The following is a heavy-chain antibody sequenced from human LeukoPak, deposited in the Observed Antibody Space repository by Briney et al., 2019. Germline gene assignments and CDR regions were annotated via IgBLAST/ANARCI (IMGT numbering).Heavy chain of an antibody. V-gene: IGHV4-34*01. J-gene: IGHJ1*01. CDR2: INHSGST. D-gene: IGHD4-23*01. CDR3: ARTNYGGNEHFQH. Sequence: SETLSLTCAVYGGSFSGYYWSWIRQPPGKGLEWIGEINHSGSTNYNSSLKSRVTISVDTSKNQFSLKLSSVTAADTAVYYCARTNYGGNEHFQHWGQGTLVTVSS. CDR1: GGSFSGYY.